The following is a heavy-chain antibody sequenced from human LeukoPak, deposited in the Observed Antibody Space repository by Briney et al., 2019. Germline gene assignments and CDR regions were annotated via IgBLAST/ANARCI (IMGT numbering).Heavy chain of an antibody. J-gene: IGHJ4*02. CDR2: INHSGST. V-gene: IGHV4-34*01. CDR1: GGSFSGYY. Sequence: SETLSLTCAVYGGSFSGYYWSWIRQPPGKGLEWIGEINHSGSTNYNPSLKSRVTISVDTSKNQFSLKLSSVTAADTAVYYCARALRDYVWGSYRYGRSFVYWGQGTLITVSS. D-gene: IGHD3-16*02. CDR3: ARALRDYVWGSYRYGRSFVY.